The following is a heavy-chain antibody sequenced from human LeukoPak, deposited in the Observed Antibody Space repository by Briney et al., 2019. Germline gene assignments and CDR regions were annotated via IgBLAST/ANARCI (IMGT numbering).Heavy chain of an antibody. CDR1: GGSISSSSYY. CDR2: IYYSGST. V-gene: IGHV4-39*01. CDR3: ARNTLRYFDWASFDY. J-gene: IGHJ4*02. D-gene: IGHD3-9*01. Sequence: PSETLSLTCTVSGGSISSSSYYWGWIRQPPGKGLEWIGSIYYSGSTYYNPSLKSRVTISVDTSKNQFSLKLSSVTAADTAVYYCARNTLRYFDWASFDYWGQGTLVTVSS.